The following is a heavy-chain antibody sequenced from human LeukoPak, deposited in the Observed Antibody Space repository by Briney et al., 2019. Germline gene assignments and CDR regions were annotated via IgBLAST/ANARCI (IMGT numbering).Heavy chain of an antibody. D-gene: IGHD6-13*01. CDR2: IKQDGSEK. V-gene: IGHV3-7*01. Sequence: PGGSLRLSXAASGFTFSSYWMSWVRQAPGKGLEWVANIKQDGSEKYYVDSVKGRFTISRDNAKNSLYLQMNSLRAEDTAVYYCSFSWYYFDYWGQGTLVTVSS. CDR3: SFSWYYFDY. CDR1: GFTFSSYW. J-gene: IGHJ4*02.